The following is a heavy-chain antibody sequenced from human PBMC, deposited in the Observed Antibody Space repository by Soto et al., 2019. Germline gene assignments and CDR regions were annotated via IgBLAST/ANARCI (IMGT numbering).Heavy chain of an antibody. CDR3: ARGSDVNKVAY. J-gene: IGHJ4*02. CDR2: IYNSVSI. CDR1: GGSVSSGGYF. V-gene: IGHV4-30-4*01. Sequence: SETLSLTCTVSGGSVSSGGYFWSWIRQPPGKGLEWIGHIYNSVSIYGNPSLKSRLTISVDTSKNQFSLKLNSLTAADTAVYFCARGSDVNKVAYWGQGTLVTIS.